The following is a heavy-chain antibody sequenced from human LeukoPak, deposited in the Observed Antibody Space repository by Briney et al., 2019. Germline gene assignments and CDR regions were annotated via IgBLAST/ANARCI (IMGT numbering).Heavy chain of an antibody. J-gene: IGHJ4*02. Sequence: GGSLRLSCTASVFTFSSYEMNWVRQAPGKGLEWVSYVSKSGSNIHYADSVKGRFTISRDNAKNSLYLQMNSLRPEDTAVYYCARDRALVVPVPGPVGLFWSHHTLPYFHFCGQGTLVTVSS. V-gene: IGHV3-48*03. CDR3: ARDRALVVPVPGPVGLFWSHHTLPYFHF. CDR1: VFTFSSYE. CDR2: VSKSGSNI. D-gene: IGHD1-26*01.